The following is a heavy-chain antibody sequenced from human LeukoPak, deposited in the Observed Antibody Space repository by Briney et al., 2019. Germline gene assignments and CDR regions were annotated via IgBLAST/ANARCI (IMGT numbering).Heavy chain of an antibody. D-gene: IGHD5-12*01. Sequence: SETLSRTCTVSGGFISSFYWSWIRHPPGKGLEWSGYIYYSGTTSYNPSLKSGATTSADTSKNQFSLRLSSVTAADTAVYYCARRGAYSGNDLAWYFDLWGRGTLVTVSP. CDR1: GGFISSFY. CDR3: ARRGAYSGNDLAWYFDL. V-gene: IGHV4-59*08. J-gene: IGHJ2*01. CDR2: IYYSGTT.